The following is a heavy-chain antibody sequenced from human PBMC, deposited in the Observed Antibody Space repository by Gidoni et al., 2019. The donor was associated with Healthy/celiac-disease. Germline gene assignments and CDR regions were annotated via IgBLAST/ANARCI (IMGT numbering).Heavy chain of an antibody. V-gene: IGHV3-13*04. CDR1: ALPFCRHH. J-gene: IGHJ6*02. CDR2: IGTAGDT. D-gene: IGHD6-19*01. CDR3: ARGPRDYSSGFMEYGMDV. Sequence: EVQLVESGGGLVQPGGSLTLPCPASALPFCRHHKPRVRQAPGKGLEWVSAIGTAGDTYYPGSVKGRFTISRENAKNSLYLQMNSLRAGDTAVYYCARGPRDYSSGFMEYGMDVWGQGTTVTVSS.